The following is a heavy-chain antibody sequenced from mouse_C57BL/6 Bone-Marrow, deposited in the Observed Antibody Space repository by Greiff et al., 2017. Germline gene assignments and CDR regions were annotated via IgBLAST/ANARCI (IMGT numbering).Heavy chain of an antibody. CDR2: IHPNSGST. D-gene: IGHD1-1*01. V-gene: IGHV1-64*01. CDR1: GYTFTSYW. Sequence: VQLQQPGAELVKPGASVKLSCKASGYTFTSYWMHWVKQRPGQGLEWIGMIHPNSGSTNYNEKFKSKATLTVDKSSSTAYMQLSSLTSEDSAVYYCARWPDYDGSSYVEYFDYWGQGTTLTVSS. J-gene: IGHJ2*01. CDR3: ARWPDYDGSSYVEYFDY.